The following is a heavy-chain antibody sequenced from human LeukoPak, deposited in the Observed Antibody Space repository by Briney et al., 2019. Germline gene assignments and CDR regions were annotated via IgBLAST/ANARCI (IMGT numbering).Heavy chain of an antibody. J-gene: IGHJ5*01. V-gene: IGHV4-38-2*02. Sequence: PSETLSLTCTVSGYSISSGYYWDWVRQPPGKGLEYIGRIYYTGSTYYTPSLKSRVTISLDTSKNHFSLRLTSVTAADTAVYYCARSRQASGLFNSWGQGTLVVVSS. CDR3: ARSRQASGLFNS. D-gene: IGHD3-10*01. CDR2: IYYTGST. CDR1: GYSISSGYY.